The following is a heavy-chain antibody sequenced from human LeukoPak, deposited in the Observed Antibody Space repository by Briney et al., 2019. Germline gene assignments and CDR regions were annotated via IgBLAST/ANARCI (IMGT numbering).Heavy chain of an antibody. CDR3: ARVEGDYLDY. D-gene: IGHD3-3*01. J-gene: IGHJ4*02. Sequence: GASVKVSCKASGGTFSSYAISWVRQAPGQGLEWMGGIIPIFGTANYAQKFQGRVTITTDESTSTAYMELRSLRSDDTAVYYCARVEGDYLDYWGQGTLVTVSS. CDR1: GGTFSSYA. CDR2: IIPIFGTA. V-gene: IGHV1-69*05.